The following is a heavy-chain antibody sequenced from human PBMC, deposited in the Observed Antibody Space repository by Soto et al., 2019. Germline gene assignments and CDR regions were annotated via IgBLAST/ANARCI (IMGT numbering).Heavy chain of an antibody. V-gene: IGHV4-59*08. Sequence: SETLSLTCTVSGGSINTYYWSWIRQPPGKGLEWIGYISYSGNTNYNPSLKSRVSISIDTSKNQFSLKLSSVTAADTAVYYCTRHPTPYNWNDGIDYWGQGTLVTVSS. J-gene: IGHJ4*02. CDR2: ISYSGNT. D-gene: IGHD1-20*01. CDR3: TRHPTPYNWNDGIDY. CDR1: GGSINTYY.